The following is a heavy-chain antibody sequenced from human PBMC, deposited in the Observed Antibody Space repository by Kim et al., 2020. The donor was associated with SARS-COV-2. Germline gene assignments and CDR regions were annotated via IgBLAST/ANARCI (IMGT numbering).Heavy chain of an antibody. V-gene: IGHV4-34*01. CDR1: GGSFSGYY. D-gene: IGHD3-10*01. CDR3: ARWNYYGSVSYYATYYFDY. Sequence: SETLSLTCAVYGGSFSGYYWSWIRQPPGKGLEWIGEINHSGSTNYNPSLKSRVTISVDTSKNQFSLKLSSVTAADTAVYYCARWNYYGSVSYYATYYFDYWCQGTLVTVPS. J-gene: IGHJ4*02. CDR2: INHSGST.